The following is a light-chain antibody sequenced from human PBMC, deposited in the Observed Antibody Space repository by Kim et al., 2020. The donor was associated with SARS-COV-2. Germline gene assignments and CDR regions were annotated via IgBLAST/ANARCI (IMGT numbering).Light chain of an antibody. J-gene: IGLJ2*01. Sequence: GQKITSSCSGSSSNIGNNYVSWYQQLPGTAPKLLIYDNNKRPSGIPDRFSGSKSGTSATLGITGLQTGDEADYYCGTWDTSLSAGVFGGGTKVTVL. CDR2: DNN. CDR3: GTWDTSLSAGV. CDR1: SSNIGNNY. V-gene: IGLV1-51*01.